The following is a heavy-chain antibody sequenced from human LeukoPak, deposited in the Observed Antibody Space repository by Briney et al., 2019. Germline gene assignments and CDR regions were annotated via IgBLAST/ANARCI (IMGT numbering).Heavy chain of an antibody. CDR1: GGSISSSSYY. Sequence: PSETLSLTCTVSGGSISSSSYYWGWIRQPPGKGLEWIGSIYYSGSTYYNPSLNSRVTISVDKSQNQFSLKLSSVTAADTAMYYCAREGRYRYGYNEYHSYMDIWGKGTTVTVSS. V-gene: IGHV4-39*07. D-gene: IGHD5-24*01. CDR3: AREGRYRYGYNEYHSYMDI. J-gene: IGHJ6*03. CDR2: IYYSGST.